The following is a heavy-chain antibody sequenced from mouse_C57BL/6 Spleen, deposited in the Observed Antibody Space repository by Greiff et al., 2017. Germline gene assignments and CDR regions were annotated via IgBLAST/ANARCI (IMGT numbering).Heavy chain of an antibody. J-gene: IGHJ2*01. CDR2: ISYDGSN. CDR1: GYSITSGYY. CDR3: ARNYDYEGYYFDY. D-gene: IGHD2-4*01. V-gene: IGHV3-6*01. Sequence: DVKLVESGPGLVKPSQSLSLTCSVTGYSITSGYYWNWIRQFPGNKLEWMGYISYDGSNNYNPSLKNRISITRDTSKNQFFLKLNSVTTEDTATYYCARNYDYEGYYFDYWGQGTTLTVSS.